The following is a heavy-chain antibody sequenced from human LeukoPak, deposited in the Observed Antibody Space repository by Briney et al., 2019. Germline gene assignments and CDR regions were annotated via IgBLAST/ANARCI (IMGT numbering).Heavy chain of an antibody. Sequence: PGGSLRLSCAASGFTVSIKYMIWVRQARGKGREWVSVIYSVGSTYYADSVKGRFTISRDNSKNTLYLQMNSLRAEDTAVYYCARKSGYSGYGSDYWGQGTLVTVSS. CDR3: ARKSGYSGYGSDY. V-gene: IGHV3-66*01. CDR2: IYSVGST. D-gene: IGHD5-12*01. CDR1: GFTVSIKY. J-gene: IGHJ4*02.